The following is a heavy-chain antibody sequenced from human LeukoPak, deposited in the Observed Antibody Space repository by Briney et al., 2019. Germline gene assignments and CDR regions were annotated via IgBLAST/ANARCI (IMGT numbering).Heavy chain of an antibody. J-gene: IGHJ6*03. D-gene: IGHD5-18*01. Sequence: PSETLSLTCTVSSGSISSYYWSWIRQSPGRGLEWIGYIFYSGTTNYNPSLKSRVTISVDLSKNQFSLKLSSVTAADTAVYYCARTTERGYTYDYFYYYYMDVWGKGTTVTISS. CDR3: ARTTERGYTYDYFYYYYMDV. V-gene: IGHV4-59*01. CDR2: IFYSGTT. CDR1: SGSISSYY.